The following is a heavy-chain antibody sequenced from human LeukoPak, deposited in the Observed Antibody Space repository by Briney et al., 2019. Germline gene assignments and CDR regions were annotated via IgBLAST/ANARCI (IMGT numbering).Heavy chain of an antibody. D-gene: IGHD2-2*02. J-gene: IGHJ3*02. CDR2: INPNSGGT. V-gene: IGHV1-2*02. Sequence: GASVKVSCKASGYTFSGYYIHWARQAPGQGLEWMGWINPNSGGTNYVQKFQGRVTMTRGTSISTAYMELNRLRYDDTAVYYCARGCSTASCYNAFDIWGQGTMVTVSS. CDR3: ARGCSTASCYNAFDI. CDR1: GYTFSGYY.